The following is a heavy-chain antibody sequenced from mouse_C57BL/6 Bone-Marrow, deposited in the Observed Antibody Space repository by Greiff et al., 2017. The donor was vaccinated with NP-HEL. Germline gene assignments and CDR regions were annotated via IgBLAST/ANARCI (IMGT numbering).Heavy chain of an antibody. CDR1: GFTFSSYA. D-gene: IGHD2-5*01. CDR2: ISDGGSYT. V-gene: IGHV5-4*01. J-gene: IGHJ3*01. CDR3: ARASTIVTTDWFAY. Sequence: EVQLVESGGGLVKPGGSLKLSCAASGFTFSSYAMSWVRQTPEKRLEWVATISDGGSYTYYPDNVKGRFTISRDNAKNNLYLQMSHMKSEDTAMYYCARASTIVTTDWFAYWGQGTLVTVSA.